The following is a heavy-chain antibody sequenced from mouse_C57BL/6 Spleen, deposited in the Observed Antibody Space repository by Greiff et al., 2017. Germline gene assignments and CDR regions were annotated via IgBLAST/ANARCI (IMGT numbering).Heavy chain of an antibody. D-gene: IGHD2-12*01. CDR1: GFSLTSYG. CDR3: AKCCYENYYAMDY. J-gene: IGHJ4*01. CDR2: IWSGGST. Sequence: VKLLESGPGLVQPSQSLSITCTVSGFSLTSYGVPWVRQPPGKGLEWLGVIWSGGSTDYNAAFISRLSLSKDNAKSQVFIKMTSLQADDTAIYYCAKCCYENYYAMDYWGQGTSVTVSS. V-gene: IGHV2-4*01.